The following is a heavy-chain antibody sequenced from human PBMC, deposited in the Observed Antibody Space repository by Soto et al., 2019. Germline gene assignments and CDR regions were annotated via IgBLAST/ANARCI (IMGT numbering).Heavy chain of an antibody. D-gene: IGHD5-18*01. V-gene: IGHV3-66*01. J-gene: IGHJ6*02. Sequence: GGSLRLSCAASGFTVRSNYMSWVRQAPGKGLEWVSVIYSGGSTYYADSVKGRFTISRDNSKNTLYLQMNSLRAEDSAVYYCAREIGYSYGLFVGYYYYGMDVWGQGTTVTVS. CDR3: AREIGYSYGLFVGYYYYGMDV. CDR1: GFTVRSNY. CDR2: IYSGGST.